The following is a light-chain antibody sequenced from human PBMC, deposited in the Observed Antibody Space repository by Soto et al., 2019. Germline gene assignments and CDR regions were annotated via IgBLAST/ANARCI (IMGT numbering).Light chain of an antibody. CDR3: SSYTSSSDYV. CDR2: EVS. V-gene: IGLV2-14*01. CDR1: SSDVGGYNY. Sequence: QSVLTQPASVSGSPGQSITISCTGTSSDVGGYNYVSWYQQHPGKAPKLMIYEVSNRPPGVSNRFSGSKSGNTASLTISGLQAEDEADYYCSSYTSSSDYVFGTGTKLTVL. J-gene: IGLJ1*01.